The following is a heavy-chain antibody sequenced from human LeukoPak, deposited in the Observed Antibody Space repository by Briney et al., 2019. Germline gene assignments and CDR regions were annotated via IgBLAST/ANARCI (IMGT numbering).Heavy chain of an antibody. CDR3: ARGTTDDY. V-gene: IGHV1-46*01. CDR1: GYPLTSYY. J-gene: IGHJ4*02. CDR2: INPSGGST. Sequence: ASVKVSCKASGYPLTSYYIDWVRQAPGQGLEWMGVINPSGGSTRYAQKFQGRVTMTGDTSTRTVYMELSSLTSADTAVYYCARGTTDDYWGQGTPVTVSS. D-gene: IGHD1-1*01.